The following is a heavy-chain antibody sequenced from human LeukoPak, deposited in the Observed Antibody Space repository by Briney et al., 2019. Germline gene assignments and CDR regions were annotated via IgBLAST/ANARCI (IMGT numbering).Heavy chain of an antibody. Sequence: GGSLRLSCAASGFTFSSYAMHWVRQAPGKGLEWVAVISYDGSNKYYADSVKGRFTISRDNSKNTLYLQMNSLRADDTAVYYCARELSIAAAGTLDYWGQGTLVTVSS. CDR2: ISYDGSNK. CDR1: GFTFSSYA. J-gene: IGHJ4*02. D-gene: IGHD6-13*01. CDR3: ARELSIAAAGTLDY. V-gene: IGHV3-30-3*01.